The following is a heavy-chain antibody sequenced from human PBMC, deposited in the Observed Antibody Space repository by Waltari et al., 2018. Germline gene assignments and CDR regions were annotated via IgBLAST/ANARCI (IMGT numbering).Heavy chain of an antibody. Sequence: QVQLQESGPGLVKASETLSLSCNVLGGSFSCHSWSWIRQPPGKGLAWNGDIPSSGASTSNPPCESQLSTSVVPSRTQFSLRPRSVTAADTAVYYCARGAHDDCWGVFDYWCQGSLVSVSS. D-gene: IGHD3-3*01. CDR1: GGSFSCHS. V-gene: IGHV4-59*11. CDR2: IPSSGAS. CDR3: ARGAHDDCWGVFDY. J-gene: IGHJ4*02.